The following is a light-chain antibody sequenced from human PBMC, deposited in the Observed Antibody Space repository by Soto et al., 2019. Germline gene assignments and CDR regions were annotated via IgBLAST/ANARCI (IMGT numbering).Light chain of an antibody. CDR3: AAWDDTLSGPV. J-gene: IGLJ3*02. CDR2: EVT. V-gene: IGLV2-14*01. CDR1: NSDVGAYDY. Sequence: QSALTQPASVSGSPGQSITISCTGTNSDVGAYDYVSWYQQRPGKAPKLLIYEVTSRPSGVPDRFSASKSGSSASLAISGLQAEDEADYYCAAWDDTLSGPVFGGGTKVTVL.